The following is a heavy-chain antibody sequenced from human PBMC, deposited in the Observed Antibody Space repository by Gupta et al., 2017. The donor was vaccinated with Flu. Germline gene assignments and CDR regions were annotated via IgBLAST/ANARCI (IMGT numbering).Heavy chain of an antibody. CDR3: ARDVGYDSSGYYYGWVFDY. V-gene: IGHV1-2*02. D-gene: IGHD3-22*01. Sequence: QVQLVQSGAEVKKPGASVKVSCKASGYTFTAYYLHWVRQAPGQGLEWMGWINPNSGGTNYAQKFQGRVTMTRDTSISTGYMELSRLRSDDTAVYYCARDVGYDSSGYYYGWVFDYWGQGTLVTVSS. CDR2: INPNSGGT. J-gene: IGHJ4*02. CDR1: GYTFTAYY.